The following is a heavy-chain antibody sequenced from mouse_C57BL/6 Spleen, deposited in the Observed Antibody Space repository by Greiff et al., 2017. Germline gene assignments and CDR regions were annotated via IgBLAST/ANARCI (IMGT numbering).Heavy chain of an antibody. CDR1: GFNIKNTY. CDR2: IDPANGNT. Sequence: VQLKESVAELVRPGASVKLSCTASGFNIKNTYMHWVKQRPEQGLEWIGRIDPANGNTKYAPKFQGKATITEDTSSNTAYLQLSSLTSEDTAIYYCARSKVYYYGSSSWDYWGQGTTLTVSS. CDR3: ARSKVYYYGSSSWDY. J-gene: IGHJ2*01. D-gene: IGHD1-1*01. V-gene: IGHV14-3*01.